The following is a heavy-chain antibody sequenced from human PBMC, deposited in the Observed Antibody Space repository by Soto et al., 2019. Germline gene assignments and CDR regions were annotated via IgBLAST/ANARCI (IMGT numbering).Heavy chain of an antibody. CDR3: AKALGAGYSSSPTDY. J-gene: IGHJ4*02. CDR2: ISGSGGST. D-gene: IGHD6-13*01. V-gene: IGHV3-23*01. Sequence: GGSLRLSCAASGFTFSSYAMSWVRQAPGKGLEWVSAISGSGGSTYYADSVKGRFTISRDNSKNTLYLQMNSLRAEDTAVYYCAKALGAGYSSSPTDYWGQGTLVTVSS. CDR1: GFTFSSYA.